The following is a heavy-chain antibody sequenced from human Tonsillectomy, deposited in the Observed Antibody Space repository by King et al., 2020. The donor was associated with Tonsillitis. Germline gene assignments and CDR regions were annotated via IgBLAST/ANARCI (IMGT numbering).Heavy chain of an antibody. Sequence: VQLVESGGGLVKPGGSLRLSCAASGFTISTYNMNWVRQAPGKGLEWVSSISSSGSYIFYADSVKGRFTISRDNAKNSLYLQMNSLRAEDTAVYYCAGRRCSVCRPGGYNWFDPWGQGTLVTVSS. J-gene: IGHJ5*02. CDR2: ISSSGSYI. CDR3: AGRRCSVCRPGGYNWFDP. D-gene: IGHD6-19*01. CDR1: GFTISTYN. V-gene: IGHV3-21*01.